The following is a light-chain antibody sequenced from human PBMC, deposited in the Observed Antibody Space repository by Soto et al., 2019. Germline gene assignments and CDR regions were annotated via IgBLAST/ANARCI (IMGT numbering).Light chain of an antibody. V-gene: IGLV1-40*01. Sequence: QSVLTQPPSVSGAPGQRVTISCTGSSSNIGAGYDIHWYQQLPGTAPKLLIYGNSNRPSGVPDRFPGSKSGTSASLAITGLQAEDEADYYCQSYDSSRSGHVVFGGGTKLTVL. CDR1: SSNIGAGYD. CDR3: QSYDSSRSGHVV. CDR2: GNS. J-gene: IGLJ2*01.